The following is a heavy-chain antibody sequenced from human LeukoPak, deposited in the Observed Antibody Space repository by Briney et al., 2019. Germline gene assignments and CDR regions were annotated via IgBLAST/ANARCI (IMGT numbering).Heavy chain of an antibody. CDR2: ISAYNGNT. CDR3: TRKAVAGYDAFDI. V-gene: IGHV1-18*01. Sequence: GASVNVSCKSSGYTFTSYGISWVRQAPGQGLEWMGWISAYNGNTNYAQKLQGRVTMTTDTATSTAYMELRSLRSDDTAVHFCTRKAVAGYDAFDIWGQGTMVTVSS. CDR1: GYTFTSYG. J-gene: IGHJ3*02. D-gene: IGHD6-19*01.